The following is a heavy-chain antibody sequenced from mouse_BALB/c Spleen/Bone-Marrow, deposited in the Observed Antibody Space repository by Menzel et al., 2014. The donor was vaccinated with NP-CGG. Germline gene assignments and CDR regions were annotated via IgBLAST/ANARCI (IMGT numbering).Heavy chain of an antibody. CDR1: GYTFTSSW. J-gene: IGHJ2*01. V-gene: IGHV1S130*01. CDR3: ARSGFDY. Sequence: VHLVESGSVLVRPGASVKLSCKASGYTFTSSWMHWAKQRPGQGLEWTGEIHPNSGNTNYNEKFKGKATLTVDTSSSTAYVDLSSLTSEDSAVYYCARSGFDYWGQGTTLTVSS. CDR2: IHPNSGNT. D-gene: IGHD4-1*01.